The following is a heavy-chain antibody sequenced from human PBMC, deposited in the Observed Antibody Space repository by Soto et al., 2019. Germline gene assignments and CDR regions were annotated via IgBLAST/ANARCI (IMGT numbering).Heavy chain of an antibody. Sequence: DLEWLALIYWNDDKRYSPSLKSRLTITKDTSKNQVVLTMTNMDPVDTATYYCAHSREVLWFGESYWFDPWGQGTLVTVSS. J-gene: IGHJ5*02. CDR2: IYWNDDK. V-gene: IGHV2-5*01. CDR3: AHSREVLWFGESYWFDP. D-gene: IGHD3-10*01.